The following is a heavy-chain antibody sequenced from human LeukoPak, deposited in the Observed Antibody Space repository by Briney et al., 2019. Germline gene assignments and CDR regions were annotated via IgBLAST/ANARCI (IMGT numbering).Heavy chain of an antibody. CDR1: GFTFSKAW. V-gene: IGHV3-15*01. CDR3: TIRGYDQCGASYM. CDR2: IKSKTDGGTI. Sequence: PGGSLRLSCAASGFTFSKAWMSWVRQAPGKRLEWVGRIKSKTDGGTIDSAAPVKGRFTISRDDSKNMVYLQMNSLKTEDTAVYFCTIRGYDQCGASYMWGQGTMVTVSS. D-gene: IGHD5-12*01. J-gene: IGHJ3*02.